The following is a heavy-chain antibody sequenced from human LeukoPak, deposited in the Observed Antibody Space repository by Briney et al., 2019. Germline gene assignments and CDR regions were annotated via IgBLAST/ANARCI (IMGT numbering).Heavy chain of an antibody. D-gene: IGHD2-2*01. Sequence: SETLSLTCTVSGGSISSSSYYWGWIRQPPGKGLEWIGSIYYSGSTYYNPSLKSRVTISVDTSKNQFSLKLSSVTAADTAVYYCARLGYCSSTSCLDDAFDIWGQGTMVTVSS. V-gene: IGHV4-39*01. CDR1: GGSISSSSYY. CDR2: IYYSGST. CDR3: ARLGYCSSTSCLDDAFDI. J-gene: IGHJ3*02.